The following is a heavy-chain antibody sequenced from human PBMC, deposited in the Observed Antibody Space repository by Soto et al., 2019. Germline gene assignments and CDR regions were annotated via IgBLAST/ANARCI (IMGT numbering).Heavy chain of an antibody. CDR3: VRGTMAPGLDH. D-gene: IGHD3-3*01. CDR1: GFTFSSYW. V-gene: IGHV3-7*01. Sequence: PGVSLRLSCAASGFTFSSYWINWVRQTPGKGLEWVANIKGDGSEKYYVDSLKGRFTISRDNAKNSLYLHMNSLRAEDTAVYYCVRGTMAPGLDHWGQGTLVTVSS. J-gene: IGHJ4*02. CDR2: IKGDGSEK.